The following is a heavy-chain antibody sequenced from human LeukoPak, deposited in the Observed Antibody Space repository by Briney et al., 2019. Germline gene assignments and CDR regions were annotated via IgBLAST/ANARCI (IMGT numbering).Heavy chain of an antibody. J-gene: IGHJ4*02. V-gene: IGHV5-51*01. D-gene: IGHD1-1*01. Sequence: GESLKISCKTSGYIFSDYWIGWVRQTPGKVLEWVAVIYPAESDARYSPPFQGHATISVDTSISTAYLQWNNLKASDTAIYYCARGKAWKDYWGQGTLATVSS. CDR3: ARGKAWKDY. CDR1: GYIFSDYW. CDR2: IYPAESDA.